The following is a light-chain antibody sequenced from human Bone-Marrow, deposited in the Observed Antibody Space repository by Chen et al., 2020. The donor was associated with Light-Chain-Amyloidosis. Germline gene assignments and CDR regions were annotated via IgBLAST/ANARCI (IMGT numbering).Light chain of an antibody. CDR2: GSS. Sequence: EIVLPQSPATLSLSPGEGANLSCRASQIISSNYLTWYQQKFGQAPRLLIYGSSSRATGIPDRFTGSGSGTDFTLTINRLEPEDFAMYYCKQYGTSPLTFGGGTKVEIK. J-gene: IGKJ4*01. V-gene: IGKV3-20*01. CDR3: KQYGTSPLT. CDR1: QIISSNY.